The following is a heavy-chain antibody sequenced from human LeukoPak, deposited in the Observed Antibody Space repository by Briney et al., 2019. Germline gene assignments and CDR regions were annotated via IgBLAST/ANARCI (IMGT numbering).Heavy chain of an antibody. J-gene: IGHJ5*02. CDR3: ARQSGYYDFWSGHYLNWFDP. D-gene: IGHD3-3*01. V-gene: IGHV4-39*01. CDR1: GGSISSSSYY. Sequence: SETLSLTCTVSGGSISSSSYYWGWIRQPPGKGLEWIGSIYYSGSTYYNPSLKSRVTIPVDTSKNQFSLKLSSVTAADTAVYYCARQSGYYDFWSGHYLNWFDPWGQGTLVTVSS. CDR2: IYYSGST.